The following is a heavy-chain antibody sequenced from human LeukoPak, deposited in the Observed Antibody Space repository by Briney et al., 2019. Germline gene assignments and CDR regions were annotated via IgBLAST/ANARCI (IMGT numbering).Heavy chain of an antibody. V-gene: IGHV5-51*01. Sequence: GESLKISCKGSGYSFTSYWIGWVRQMPGKGLEWMGIIYPGDSDTRYSPSFQGQVTISADKSISTAYLQWSSLKASDTAMYYCARHSTKYYDSSGYYHYWGQGTLVTVSS. CDR1: GYSFTSYW. J-gene: IGHJ4*02. D-gene: IGHD3-22*01. CDR3: ARHSTKYYDSSGYYHY. CDR2: IYPGDSDT.